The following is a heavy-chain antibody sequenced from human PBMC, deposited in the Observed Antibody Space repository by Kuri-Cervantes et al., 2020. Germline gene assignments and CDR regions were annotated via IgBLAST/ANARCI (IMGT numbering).Heavy chain of an antibody. V-gene: IGHV4-39*01. J-gene: IGHJ4*02. Sequence: SETLSLTCTVSGGSISSSSYYWGWIRQPPGKGLEWIGSIYYSGSTYYNPSLKSRVTISVDTSKNQFSLKLSSVTAADTAVYYCARPVRMGELAFDYWGQGTLVTVSS. CDR3: ARPVRMGELAFDY. D-gene: IGHD3-16*01. CDR2: IYYSGST. CDR1: GGSISSSSYY.